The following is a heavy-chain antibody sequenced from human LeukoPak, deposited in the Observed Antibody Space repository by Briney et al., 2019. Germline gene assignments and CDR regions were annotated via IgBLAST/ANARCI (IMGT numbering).Heavy chain of an antibody. Sequence: ASVKVSCKASGYTFTSYGISWVRQAPGQGLEWMGWISAYNGNTNYAQKLLGRVTMTTDTSTSTAYMELRSLRSDDTAVYYCARDSLNSGYDGEVDYWGQGTLVTVSS. D-gene: IGHD5-12*01. CDR3: ARDSLNSGYDGEVDY. CDR1: GYTFTSYG. CDR2: ISAYNGNT. V-gene: IGHV1-18*04. J-gene: IGHJ4*02.